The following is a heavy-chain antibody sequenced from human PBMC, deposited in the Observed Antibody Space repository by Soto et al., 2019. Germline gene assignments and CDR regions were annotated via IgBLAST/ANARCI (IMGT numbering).Heavy chain of an antibody. J-gene: IGHJ4*02. Sequence: GSLRLSCAASGFTFSSYSMNWVRQAPGKGLEWVSSISSSSSYIYYADSVKGRFTISRDNAKNSLYLQMNSLRAEDTAVYYCASYGSGSSIDSFDYWGQGTLVTVSS. V-gene: IGHV3-21*01. CDR1: GFTFSSYS. D-gene: IGHD3-10*01. CDR2: ISSSSSYI. CDR3: ASYGSGSSIDSFDY.